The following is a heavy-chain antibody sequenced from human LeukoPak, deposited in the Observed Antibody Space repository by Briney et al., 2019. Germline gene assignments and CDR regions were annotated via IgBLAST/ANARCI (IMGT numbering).Heavy chain of an antibody. CDR3: ARDSLYDYDKYFDY. Sequence: GGSLRLSCAASGFTFSSYWMHWVRQAPGKGLVWVSRINSDGSSTSYADSVKGRFTISRDNAKNTLYLQMNSLRAEDTAVYYRARDSLYDYDKYFDYWGQGTLVTVSS. CDR2: INSDGSST. V-gene: IGHV3-74*01. J-gene: IGHJ4*02. CDR1: GFTFSSYW. D-gene: IGHD3-22*01.